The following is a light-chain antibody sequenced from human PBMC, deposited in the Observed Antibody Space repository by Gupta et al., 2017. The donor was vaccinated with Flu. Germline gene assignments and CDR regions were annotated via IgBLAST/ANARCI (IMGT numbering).Light chain of an antibody. CDR1: QGISND. V-gene: IGKV1-17*01. CDR3: RQEYDYPFT. J-gene: IGKJ2*01. Sequence: PSSLSASIGDRVTITCRASQGISNDLGSYQQKPGQAPKRLIYSTSRVESAAPSSFSGSGSGTEFTLTIISMQPEDSATYYCRQEYDYPFTFGQGTKIEIK. CDR2: STS.